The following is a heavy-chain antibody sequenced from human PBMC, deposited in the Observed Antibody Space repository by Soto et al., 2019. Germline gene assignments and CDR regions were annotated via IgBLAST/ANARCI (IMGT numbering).Heavy chain of an antibody. D-gene: IGHD3-10*01. J-gene: IGHJ6*02. V-gene: IGHV3-48*01. CDR2: ISSSSSTI. Sequence: EVQLVESGGGLVQRGGSLRLSCAASGLTFSSYSMNWVRQAPGKGLEWVSYISSSSSTIYYADSVKGRFTISRDNAKNSLYLQMNSLRVEDTAVYYCAFGEESPYYYYGMDVWGQGTTVTVSS. CDR1: GLTFSSYS. CDR3: AFGEESPYYYYGMDV.